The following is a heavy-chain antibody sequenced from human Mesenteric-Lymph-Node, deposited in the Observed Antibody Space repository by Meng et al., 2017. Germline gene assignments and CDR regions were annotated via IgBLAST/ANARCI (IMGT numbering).Heavy chain of an antibody. CDR3: ASMNYGGYCRFDH. Sequence: HVHLLQWAASELKPPVTLSLTFSVSCGYFSEYYWSWIRQHPGKGLEWIVCIYCDANTYYNPSLISRVTITIDTAKTQSSLKMTAMSPADTATYFCASMNYGGYCRFDHWGQGTLVTVSS. CDR2: IYCDANT. D-gene: IGHD5-12*01. CDR1: CGYFSEYY. J-gene: IGHJ5*02. V-gene: IGHV4-34*01.